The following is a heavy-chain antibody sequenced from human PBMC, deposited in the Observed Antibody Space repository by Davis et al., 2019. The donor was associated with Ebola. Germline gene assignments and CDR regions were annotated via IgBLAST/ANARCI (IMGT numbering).Heavy chain of an antibody. CDR2: INAGNGNT. D-gene: IGHD3-3*02. CDR1: GYTFTSYA. CDR3: ARDFSEFYYYGMDV. J-gene: IGHJ6*02. Sequence: ASVKVSCKASGYTFTSYAMHWVGQAPGQRLEWMGWINAGNGNTKYSQKFQGRVTITRDTSASTAYMELSSLRSEDTAVYYCARDFSEFYYYGMDVWGQGTTVTVSS. V-gene: IGHV1-3*01.